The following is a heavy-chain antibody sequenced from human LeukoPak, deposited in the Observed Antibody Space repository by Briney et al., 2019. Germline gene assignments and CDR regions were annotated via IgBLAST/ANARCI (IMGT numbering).Heavy chain of an antibody. J-gene: IGHJ5*02. CDR3: ARDLGQYYDTSDNWFDP. CDR2: IKQDGSEK. CDR1: GFTFSSYW. V-gene: IGHV3-7*01. D-gene: IGHD3-22*01. Sequence: GGSLRLSCAASGFTFSSYWMSWVRQAPGKGLEWVANIKQDGSEKYYVDSVKGRFTISRDNAKNSLYLQMNSLRAEDTAVYYCARDLGQYYDTSDNWFDPWGQGTLVAVSS.